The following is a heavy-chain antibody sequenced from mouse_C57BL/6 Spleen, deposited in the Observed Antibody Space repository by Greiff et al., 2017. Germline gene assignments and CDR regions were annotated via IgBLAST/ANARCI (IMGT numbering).Heavy chain of an antibody. V-gene: IGHV2-5*01. CDR2: IWRGGST. CDR3: AKNFDGSSWYFDV. Sequence: QVQLQQSGPGLVQPSQSLSITCTVSGFSLTSYGVHWVRQSPGKGLEWLGVIWRGGSTDYNAAFMSRLSITKDNSKSQVFFKMNSLQADDTAIYYWAKNFDGSSWYFDVWGTGTTVTVSS. J-gene: IGHJ1*03. CDR1: GFSLTSYG. D-gene: IGHD1-1*01.